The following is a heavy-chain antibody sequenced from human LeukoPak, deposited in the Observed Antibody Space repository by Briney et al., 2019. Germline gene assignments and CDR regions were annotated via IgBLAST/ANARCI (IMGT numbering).Heavy chain of an antibody. CDR2: ISYDGSNK. CDR1: GFTFDDYG. V-gene: IGHV3-30*03. J-gene: IGHJ4*02. Sequence: GGSLRLSCAASGFTFDDYGMSWVRQAPGKGLEWVAVISYDGSNKYYADSVKGRFTISRDNSKNTLYLQMNSLRAEDTAVYYCARAALRYYDSSVLYWGQGTLVTVSS. D-gene: IGHD3-22*01. CDR3: ARAALRYYDSSVLY.